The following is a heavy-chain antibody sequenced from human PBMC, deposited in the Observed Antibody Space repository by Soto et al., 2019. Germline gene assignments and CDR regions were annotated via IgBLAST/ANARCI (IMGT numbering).Heavy chain of an antibody. CDR1: GFTFSSYG. V-gene: IGHV3-33*01. CDR2: IWYDGSNK. Sequence: QVQLVESGGGVVQPGRSLRLSCAASGFTFSSYGMHWVRQAPGKGLEWVAVIWYDGSNKYYADSVKGRFTISRDNSKNTLYLQMTSLRAEDTAVYYCARDAGYSSGWYDYWGQGTLVTVSS. CDR3: ARDAGYSSGWYDY. D-gene: IGHD6-19*01. J-gene: IGHJ4*02.